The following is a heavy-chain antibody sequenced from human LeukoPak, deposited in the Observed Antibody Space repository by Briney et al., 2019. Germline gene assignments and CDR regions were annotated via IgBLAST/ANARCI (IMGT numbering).Heavy chain of an antibody. Sequence: SVKVSCTASGGTFSSYAISWVRQAPGQGLEWMGGIIPIFGTANYAQKFQGRVTITTDESTSTAYMELSSLRSEDTAVYYCARERLYYYDSSGYRGGYYFDYWGQGTLVTVSS. CDR2: IIPIFGTA. D-gene: IGHD3-22*01. J-gene: IGHJ4*02. CDR1: GGTFSSYA. CDR3: ARERLYYYDSSGYRGGYYFDY. V-gene: IGHV1-69*05.